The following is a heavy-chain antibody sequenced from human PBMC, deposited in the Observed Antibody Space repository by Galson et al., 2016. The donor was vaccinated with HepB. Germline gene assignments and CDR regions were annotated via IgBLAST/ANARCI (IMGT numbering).Heavy chain of an antibody. Sequence: ETLSLTCNVSGGSISNRSYFWAWIRQPPGKGLEWIATIYYSGKTYYSPSLRSRVTISVDTSKNQFSLILTSVSAADTAVYYCANLQVGAITKGFEIWGQGTMVTVSS. V-gene: IGHV4-39*01. J-gene: IGHJ3*02. CDR1: GGSISNRSYF. D-gene: IGHD1-26*01. CDR2: IYYSGKT. CDR3: ANLQVGAITKGFEI.